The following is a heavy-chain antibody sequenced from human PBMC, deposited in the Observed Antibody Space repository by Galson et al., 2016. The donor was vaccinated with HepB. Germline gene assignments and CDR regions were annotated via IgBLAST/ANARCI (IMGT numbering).Heavy chain of an antibody. D-gene: IGHD6-19*01. J-gene: IGHJ4*02. CDR2: ISGGSQHV. V-gene: IGHV3-21*06. CDR3: ARQVAGLSD. CDR1: GFNFNTFT. Sequence: LRLSCAASGFNFNTFTMHWVRQAPGKGLEWVSSISGGSQHVYYADSVNGRFAISRDNAANSVFLEMNSLRVDDSGVYFCARQVAGLSDWGQGSLVIVSS.